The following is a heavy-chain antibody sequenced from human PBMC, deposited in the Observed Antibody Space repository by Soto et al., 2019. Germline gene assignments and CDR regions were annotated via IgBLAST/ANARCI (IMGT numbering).Heavy chain of an antibody. D-gene: IGHD1-26*01. J-gene: IGHJ6*03. V-gene: IGHV1-3*01. CDR2: IDAGTGAT. Sequence: ASVKLSSEASGYTFSISGIHFGPRAPGQRLEWLGWIDAGTGATRNSQKINDRVTITRDTSAITGYMELSSLRSEDTAVYYCARAREYYYYYMDVWGKGTTVTVSS. CDR3: ARAREYYYYYMDV. CDR1: GYTFSISG.